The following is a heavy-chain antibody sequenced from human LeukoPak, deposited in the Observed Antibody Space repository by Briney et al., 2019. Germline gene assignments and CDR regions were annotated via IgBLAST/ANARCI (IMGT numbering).Heavy chain of an antibody. CDR3: AKDLPHSSSPLAD. D-gene: IGHD6-13*01. V-gene: IGHV3-30*18. CDR1: GFTFSTYA. CDR2: ISYDGSNK. J-gene: IGHJ4*02. Sequence: PGGSLRLSCAASGFTFSTYAMTWVRQAPGKGLEWVAVISYDGSNKYYADSVKGRFTISRDNSKNTLYLQMNSLRAEDTAVYYCAKDLPHSSSPLADWGQGTLVTVSS.